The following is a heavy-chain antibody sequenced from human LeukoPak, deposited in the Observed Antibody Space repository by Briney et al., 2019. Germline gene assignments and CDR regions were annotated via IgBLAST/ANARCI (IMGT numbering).Heavy chain of an antibody. CDR3: ARVSWLYYFDY. D-gene: IGHD6-13*01. J-gene: IGHJ4*02. Sequence: GGSLRLSCAASGFTFSSYWMSWVGQAPGKGLEWVANIKQDGSEKYYVDPVKGRFTISRDNAKKSLYLQMNRLRAEDTAVYYCARVSWLYYFDYWGQGTLVTVSS. CDR1: GFTFSSYW. CDR2: IKQDGSEK. V-gene: IGHV3-7*01.